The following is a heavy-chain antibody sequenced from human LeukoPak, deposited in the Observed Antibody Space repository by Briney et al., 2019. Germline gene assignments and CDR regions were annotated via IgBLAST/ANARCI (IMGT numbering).Heavy chain of an antibody. CDR2: INHSGST. CDR3: ARLRSDGDYDY. V-gene: IGHV4-34*01. Sequence: SETLSLTCAVYGGSFSGYYWSWIRQPPGKGLEWIGEINHSGSTNYNPSLKSRVTISVDTSKNQFSLELSSVTAADTAVYYCARLRSDGDYDYWGQGTLVTVSS. J-gene: IGHJ4*02. CDR1: GGSFSGYY. D-gene: IGHD4-17*01.